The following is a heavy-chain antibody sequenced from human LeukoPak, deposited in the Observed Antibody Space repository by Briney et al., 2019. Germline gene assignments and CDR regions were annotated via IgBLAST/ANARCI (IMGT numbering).Heavy chain of an antibody. D-gene: IGHD3-22*01. CDR2: IHYTGNT. CDR3: ARFSGYDDTGHHYLDN. J-gene: IGHJ4*02. Sequence: SETLSLTCSVSGDSISPHYWSWIRQPPEKGLEWIGYIHYTGNTNYNPSLKSRVTISVDTSTNQFSLRLSSVTAADTAVYYCARFSGYDDTGHHYLDNWGQRTLVAVSS. CDR1: GDSISPHY. V-gene: IGHV4-59*08.